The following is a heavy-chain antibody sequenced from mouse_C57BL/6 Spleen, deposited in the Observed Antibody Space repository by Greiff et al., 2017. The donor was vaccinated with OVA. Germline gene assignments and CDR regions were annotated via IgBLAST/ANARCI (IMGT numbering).Heavy chain of an antibody. V-gene: IGHV5-4*03. CDR2: ISDGGSYT. CDR3: AILDYAWFAY. CDR1: GFTFSSYA. Sequence: EVMLVESGGGLVKPGGSLKLSCAASGFTFSSYAMSWVRQTPEKRLEWVATISDGGSYTYYPDNVKGRFTISRDNAKNNLYLQMSHLKSEDTAMYYCAILDYAWFAYWGQGTLVTVSA. J-gene: IGHJ3*01. D-gene: IGHD2-4*01.